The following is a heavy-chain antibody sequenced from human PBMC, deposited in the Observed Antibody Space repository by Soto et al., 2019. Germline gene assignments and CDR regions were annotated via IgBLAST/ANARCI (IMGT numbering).Heavy chain of an antibody. CDR2: IIPIPGTA. J-gene: IGHJ6*02. Sequence: VQLVQSGAEVKKPGSSVKVSCKASGGTFGSYAISWVRQAPGQGLEWMGGIIPIPGTANYAQKFQGRVTIAADESTSTAYMELSSLRSEDTAVYYCARSQGSSTSLEIYYYYYYGMDVWCQGTTVTVSS. CDR1: GGTFGSYA. D-gene: IGHD2-2*01. CDR3: ARSQGSSTSLEIYYYYYYGMDV. V-gene: IGHV1-69*01.